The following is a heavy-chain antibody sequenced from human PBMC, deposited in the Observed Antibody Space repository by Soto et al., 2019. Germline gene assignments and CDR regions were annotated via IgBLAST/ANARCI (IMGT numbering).Heavy chain of an antibody. CDR1: GFTFDDYA. J-gene: IGHJ6*02. D-gene: IGHD1-1*01. CDR3: AKPMERRPSGYYHGMDV. CDR2: ISWNSGTI. V-gene: IGHV3-9*01. Sequence: EVQLVESGGGLVQPGWSLRLSCAASGFTFDDYAMHWVRQAPGKGLEWVSGISWNSGTIGYADSVKGRFIISRDNAKSSLDLQRDSLRAEDTALYYCAKPMERRPSGYYHGMDVWGQGTTVTVSS.